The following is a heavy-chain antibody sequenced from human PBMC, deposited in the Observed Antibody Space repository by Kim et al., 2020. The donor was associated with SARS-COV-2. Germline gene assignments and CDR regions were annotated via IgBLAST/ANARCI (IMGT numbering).Heavy chain of an antibody. CDR1: GLIFRTYG. Sequence: GGSLRLSCVGSGLIFRTYGMSWVRQAPGKGLEWVSYISSSSSFMYYVDSVKGRFTISRDDAKKSLFLQMDGLRDEDTAIYYCAGDPRDYGANWGMFDSWGQGILVTVSS. D-gene: IGHD4-17*01. CDR2: ISSSSSFM. V-gene: IGHV3-48*02. J-gene: IGHJ4*02. CDR3: AGDPRDYGANWGMFDS.